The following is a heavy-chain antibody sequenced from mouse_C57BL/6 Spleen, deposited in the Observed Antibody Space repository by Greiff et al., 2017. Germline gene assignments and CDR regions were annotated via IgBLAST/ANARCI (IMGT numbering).Heavy chain of an antibody. CDR1: GYTFTSYW. D-gene: IGHD2-3*01. J-gene: IGHJ3*01. CDR2: IDPSDSYT. Sequence: VQLQQPGAELVRPGSSVKLSCKASGYTFTSYWMDWVKQRPGQGLEWIGEIDPSDSYTNYNQKFKGKSTLTVDKSSSTAYMQLSSLTSEDSAVYYCARSGDGSFAYWGQGTLVTVSA. V-gene: IGHV1-69*01. CDR3: ARSGDGSFAY.